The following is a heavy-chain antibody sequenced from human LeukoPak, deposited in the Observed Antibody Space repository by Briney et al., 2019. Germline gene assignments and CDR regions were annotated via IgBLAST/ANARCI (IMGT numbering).Heavy chain of an antibody. D-gene: IGHD5-24*01. CDR2: MNPNSGNT. Sequence: ASVKVSCKASGYTFTSYDINWVRQATGQGLEWMGWMNPNSGNTGYAQKFQGRVTMTRNTSISTAYMELSSLRSEDTAVYYCARERVGWLQWNWFDPWGQGTLVTVSS. CDR3: ARERVGWLQWNWFDP. CDR1: GYTFTSYD. J-gene: IGHJ5*02. V-gene: IGHV1-8*01.